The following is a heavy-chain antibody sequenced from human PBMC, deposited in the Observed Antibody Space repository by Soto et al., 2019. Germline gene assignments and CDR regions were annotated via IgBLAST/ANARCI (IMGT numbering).Heavy chain of an antibody. D-gene: IGHD1-26*01. Sequence: PSQTLSLTCAITGDSVSSNSAGWSWVRQSPSRGLEWLGRTYYRSKWYYEYAVSVRGQITINPDTSKNQYSLQLNSVTPEDTAVYFCARGEQYSGRIFDYWGQGTLVTVSS. CDR3: ARGEQYSGRIFDY. V-gene: IGHV6-1*01. CDR1: GDSVSSNSAG. J-gene: IGHJ4*01. CDR2: TYYRSKWYY.